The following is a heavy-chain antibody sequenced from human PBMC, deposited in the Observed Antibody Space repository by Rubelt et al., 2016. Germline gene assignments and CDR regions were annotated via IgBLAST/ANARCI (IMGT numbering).Heavy chain of an antibody. Sequence: QVQLQQWGAGLLKPSETLSLTCAVYGGSFSGYYWGWIRQPPGKGLEWIGSIYYSGNTYYNPSLKSRVTISVETSKNQFSLKLSSVTAADTAVYDCARPSSSGSYGYWGQGTLVTVSS. J-gene: IGHJ4*02. CDR2: IYYSGNT. V-gene: IGHV4-34*01. CDR1: GGSFSGYY. CDR3: ARPSSSGSYGY. D-gene: IGHD1-26*01.